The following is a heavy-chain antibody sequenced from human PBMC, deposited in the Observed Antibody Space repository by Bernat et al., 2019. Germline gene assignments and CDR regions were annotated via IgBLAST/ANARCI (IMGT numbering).Heavy chain of an antibody. D-gene: IGHD2-15*01. Sequence: VQLQESGPGLVKPSETLSLTCTVSGDSVTTSNYYWSWIRQPPGKGLEWIAYTYYSGSTNYNPSLKSRATISLEASKNQFSLKLTSVTAADTAVYLCARTGYCSGGSRYSGWFAPWGQGTLITVSS. V-gene: IGHV4-61*01. CDR3: ARTGYCSGGSRYSGWFAP. CDR2: TYYSGST. CDR1: GDSVTTSNYY. J-gene: IGHJ5*02.